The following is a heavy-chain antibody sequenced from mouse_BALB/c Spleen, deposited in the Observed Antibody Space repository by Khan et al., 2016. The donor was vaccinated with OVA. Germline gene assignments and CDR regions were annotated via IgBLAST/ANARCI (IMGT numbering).Heavy chain of an antibody. CDR3: VRDGAYRRIEGWFAY. CDR1: GYTFTSYT. Sequence: QIQLVQSGAELARPGASVKMSCKASGYTFTSYTIHWIKLRPGQGLEWIGYINPSNGYTNYNQKFKDKATLTADKSSTTAYMELSSLTSDDSALYNCVRDGAYRRIEGWFAYWGQGTLVTVSA. J-gene: IGHJ3*01. V-gene: IGHV1-4*01. CDR2: INPSNGYT.